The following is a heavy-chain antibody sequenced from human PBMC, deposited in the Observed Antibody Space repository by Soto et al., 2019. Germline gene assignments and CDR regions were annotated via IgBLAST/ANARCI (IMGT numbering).Heavy chain of an antibody. CDR3: AKRRGAGGHLDY. CDR1: GFTSSSYA. Sequence: RGSLSLSCAASGFTSSSYAMGWVRQSPGKGLEWVAVVSIGGSTHYADSVRGRSTISRDNSKNTLSLQMNSLTAEDTAVYLCAKRRGAGGHLDYCGQGAQVT. J-gene: IGHJ4*02. V-gene: IGHV3-23*01. CDR2: VSIGGST. D-gene: IGHD2-15*01.